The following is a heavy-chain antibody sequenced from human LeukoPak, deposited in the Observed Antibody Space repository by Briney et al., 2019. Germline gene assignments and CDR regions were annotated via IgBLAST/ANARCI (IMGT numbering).Heavy chain of an antibody. D-gene: IGHD6-6*01. V-gene: IGHV4-61*08. Sequence: SETLSPTCTVSGGSISSGGYYWSWIRQPPGKGLEWIGYIYYSGSTNYNPSLKSRVTISVDTSKNQFSLKLSSVTAADTAVYYCAREVSSSRTEFGYWGQGTLVTVSS. CDR2: IYYSGST. CDR1: GGSISSGGYY. J-gene: IGHJ4*02. CDR3: AREVSSSRTEFGY.